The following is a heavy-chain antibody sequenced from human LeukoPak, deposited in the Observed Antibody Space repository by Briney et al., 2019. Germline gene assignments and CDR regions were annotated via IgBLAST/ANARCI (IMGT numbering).Heavy chain of an antibody. J-gene: IGHJ4*02. V-gene: IGHV3-11*01. D-gene: IGHD3-22*01. CDR3: ARDRTYYYDSSGSGGDGY. CDR1: GFTFSDYY. CDR2: ISSSGSTI. Sequence: PGGSLRLSCAASGFTFSDYYMSWIRQAPGKGLEWVSYISSSGSTIYYADSVKGRFTISRDNAKNSLYLQMNGLRAEDTAVYYCARDRTYYYDSSGSGGDGYWGQGTLVTVSS.